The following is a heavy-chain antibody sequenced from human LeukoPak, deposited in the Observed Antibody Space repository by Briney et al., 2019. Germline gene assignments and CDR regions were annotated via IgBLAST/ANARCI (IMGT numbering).Heavy chain of an antibody. CDR1: GFTFSSYS. J-gene: IGHJ4*02. Sequence: PGGSLRLSCAASGFTFSSYSMNWVRQAPGKGLEWVSSISSSSSYIYYADSVKGRFTISRDNAKNSLYLQMNSLRAEDTAVYYCARGRLTMVRGVTSYFAYWGQGTLVTVSS. CDR3: ARGRLTMVRGVTSYFAY. CDR2: ISSSSSYI. D-gene: IGHD3-10*01. V-gene: IGHV3-21*01.